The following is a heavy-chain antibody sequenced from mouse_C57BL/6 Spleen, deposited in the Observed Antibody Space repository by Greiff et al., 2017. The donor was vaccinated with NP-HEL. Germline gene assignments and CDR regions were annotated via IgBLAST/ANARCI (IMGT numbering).Heavy chain of an antibody. D-gene: IGHD2-4*01. CDR2: IYPGSGNT. V-gene: IGHV1-76*01. J-gene: IGHJ2*01. CDR3: ARSRDYDDY. CDR1: GYTFTDYY. Sequence: VHLVESGAELVRPGASVKLSCKASGYTFTDYYINWVKQRPGQGLEWIARIYPGSGNTYYNEKFKGKATLTAEKSYSTAYMQLSSLTSEDSAVYFCARSRDYDDYWGQGTTLTVSS.